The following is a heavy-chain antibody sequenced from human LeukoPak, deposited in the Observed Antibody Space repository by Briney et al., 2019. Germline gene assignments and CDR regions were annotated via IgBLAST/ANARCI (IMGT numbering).Heavy chain of an antibody. D-gene: IGHD2-15*01. V-gene: IGHV1-2*07. Sequence: ASVNVSCKASGYTFTGYYIHWVRQSPGQGPEWMAWINPKTGDTNYAHKFQGRLTLTRDTSISTDYLQLTDLTSDDTGVFYCARGRISNWGQGTPLLVSS. CDR2: INPKTGDT. J-gene: IGHJ4*02. CDR1: GYTFTGYY. CDR3: ARGRISN.